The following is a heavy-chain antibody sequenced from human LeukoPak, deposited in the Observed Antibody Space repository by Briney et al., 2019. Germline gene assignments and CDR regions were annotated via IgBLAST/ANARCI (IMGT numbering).Heavy chain of an antibody. J-gene: IGHJ4*02. CDR2: IYHSGST. CDR1: GGSFSGYY. CDR3: ASHITVTTRFGFDY. D-gene: IGHD4-17*01. V-gene: IGHV4-38-2*01. Sequence: SETLSLTCAVYGGSFSGYYWGWIRQPPGKGLEWIGSIYHSGSTYYNPSLKSRVTISVDTSKNQFSLKLSSVTAADTAVYYCASHITVTTRFGFDYWGQGTLVTVSS.